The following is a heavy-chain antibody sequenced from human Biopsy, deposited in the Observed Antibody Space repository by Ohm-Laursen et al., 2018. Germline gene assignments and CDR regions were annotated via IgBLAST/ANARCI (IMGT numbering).Heavy chain of an antibody. CDR3: VRALRNYYFHDS. D-gene: IGHD3/OR15-3a*01. CDR2: LTWNSNTI. J-gene: IGHJ1*01. CDR1: GFIFHDYA. Sequence: RSLRLSFAASGFIFHDYAMHWIRQRPGKGLEWVAGLTWNSNTITYAASVKGRFTVSRDNAQKSLFLQMNSLRSEDTALYYCVRALRNYYFHDSWGQGTLVIVSS. V-gene: IGHV3-9*01.